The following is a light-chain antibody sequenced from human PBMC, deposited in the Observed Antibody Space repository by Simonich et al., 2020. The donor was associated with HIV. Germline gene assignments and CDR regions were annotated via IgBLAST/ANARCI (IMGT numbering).Light chain of an antibody. Sequence: EIVMMQSPATLSVSPGERATLSCRASQSVSSNLARYQQNPGQAPRLLIYGASTRATGIPARFSGSGSGTEFTLTISSMQSEDFAVYYCQQYNNWPPTWTFGQGTKVEIK. J-gene: IGKJ1*01. CDR1: QSVSSN. V-gene: IGKV3-15*01. CDR2: GAS. CDR3: QQYNNWPPTWT.